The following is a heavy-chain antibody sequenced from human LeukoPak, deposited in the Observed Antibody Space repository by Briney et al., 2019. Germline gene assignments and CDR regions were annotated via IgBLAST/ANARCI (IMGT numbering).Heavy chain of an antibody. D-gene: IGHD3-9*01. CDR2: ISSSGSTI. CDR1: GFTFSSYE. V-gene: IGHV3-48*03. CDR3: AKDLYLTGYSFDY. Sequence: PGGSLRLSCAASGFTFSSYEMNWVRQAPGKGLEWVSYISSSGSTIYYADSVKGRFTISRDNSKNTLYLQMNSLRAEDTAVYYCAKDLYLTGYSFDYWGQGTLVTVSS. J-gene: IGHJ4*02.